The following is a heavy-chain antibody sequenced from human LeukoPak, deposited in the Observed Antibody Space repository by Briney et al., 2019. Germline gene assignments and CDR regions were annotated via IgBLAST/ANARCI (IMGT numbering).Heavy chain of an antibody. CDR2: IKQDGSET. V-gene: IGHV3-7*01. CDR3: ARERDGSLDY. D-gene: IGHD3-10*01. Sequence: GGSLRLSCAASGFTFSNCWMRWVRQAPGKGLEWVANIKQDGSETYYVDSVKGRFTISRDNAKNSLYLQMNSLRAEDTAVYYCARERDGSLDYWGQGTLVTVSS. J-gene: IGHJ4*02. CDR1: GFTFSNCW.